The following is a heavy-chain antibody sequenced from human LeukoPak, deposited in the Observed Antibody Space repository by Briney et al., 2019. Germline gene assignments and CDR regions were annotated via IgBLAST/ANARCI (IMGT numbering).Heavy chain of an antibody. CDR1: GFIFSNYA. J-gene: IGHJ6*02. Sequence: GGSPRLSCAASGFIFSNYAMHWVRQAPGKGLEWVALISSDGSKTYHADSVKGRFTISRDNSKNTLYLQMNSLRAEDTAVYYCAKDLRGSSWYWPPNYYYYGMDVWGQGTTVTVSS. V-gene: IGHV3-30*01. CDR3: AKDLRGSSWYWPPNYYYYGMDV. D-gene: IGHD6-13*01. CDR2: ISSDGSKT.